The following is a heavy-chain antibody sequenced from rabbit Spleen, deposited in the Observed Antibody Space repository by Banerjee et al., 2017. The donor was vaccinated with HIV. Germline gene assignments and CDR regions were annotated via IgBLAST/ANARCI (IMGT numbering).Heavy chain of an antibody. CDR2: IEGGSSGFS. CDR3: AKSPGTISSAYFDL. D-gene: IGHD1-1*01. Sequence: QEQLVESGGGLVQPEGSLTLTCTASGFSFSSSYYMCWVRQAPGKGLEWIACIEGGSSGFSYFASWAKGRFTISKTSSTTVTLQMTSLTAADTATYFCAKSPGTISSAYFDLWGPGTLVTVS. J-gene: IGHJ4*01. CDR1: GFSFSSSYY. V-gene: IGHV1S45*01.